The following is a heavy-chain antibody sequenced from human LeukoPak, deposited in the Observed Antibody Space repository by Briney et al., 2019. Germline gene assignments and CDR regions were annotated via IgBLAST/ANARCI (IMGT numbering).Heavy chain of an antibody. V-gene: IGHV4-39*07. CDR3: ARGWRYCSSTSCPPADY. Sequence: PSETLSLTCTVSGASISSSSYYWSWIRQPPGKGLEWIGEINHSGSTNYNPSLKSRVTISVDTSKNQFSLKLSSVTAADTAVYYCARGWRYCSSTSCPPADYWGQGTLVTVSS. CDR2: INHSGST. D-gene: IGHD2-2*01. J-gene: IGHJ4*02. CDR1: GASISSSSYY.